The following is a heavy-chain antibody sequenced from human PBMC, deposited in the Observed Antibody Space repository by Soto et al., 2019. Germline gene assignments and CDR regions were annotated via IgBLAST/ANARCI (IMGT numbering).Heavy chain of an antibody. Sequence: GGSLRLSCAASGFTLSDYSMHWVRQAPGKGLEYVSAISYKDGGAFYAEYVRGRFTISRDNSKNTLYLQMGNLRTEDMAVYYCARVGINSAFDVWGQGTTVTVSS. J-gene: IGHJ3*01. CDR1: GFTLSDYS. D-gene: IGHD7-27*01. V-gene: IGHV3-64*02. CDR3: ARVGINSAFDV. CDR2: ISYKDGGA.